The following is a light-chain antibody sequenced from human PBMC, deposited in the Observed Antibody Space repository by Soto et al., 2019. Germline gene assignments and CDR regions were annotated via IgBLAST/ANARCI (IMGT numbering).Light chain of an antibody. CDR1: QSVNSN. Sequence: EIVMTQSPATLSVSPGERATLSCRASQSVNSNLAWYRQKPGQAPRLLISDAPTRATGVPARFSGSGSGTEFTLTISSLQSEDSGIYYCQQYNFWPPLTFSGGTKVEIK. CDR2: DAP. CDR3: QQYNFWPPLT. J-gene: IGKJ4*01. V-gene: IGKV3-15*01.